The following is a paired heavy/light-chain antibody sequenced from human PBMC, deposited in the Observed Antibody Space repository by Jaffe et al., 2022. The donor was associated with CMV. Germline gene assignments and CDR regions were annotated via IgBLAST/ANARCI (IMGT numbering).Light chain of an antibody. CDR2: DVN. J-gene: IGLJ3*02. Sequence: QSALTQPASVSGSPGQSITISCTGTNSDIGTYDYVSWYQQFPGKAPKLMIYDVNTRPSGVSDRFSGSKSGNAASLTISGLRSEDEADYYCSSYSSSGVLKWVFGGGTKVTVL. CDR3: SSYSSSGVLKWV. V-gene: IGLV2-14*03. CDR1: NSDIGTYDY.
Heavy chain of an antibody. CDR2: INWDSRSI. CDR3: AKDMGTNWNYQHNCFDP. J-gene: IGHJ5*02. V-gene: IGHV3-9*01. D-gene: IGHD1-20*01. CDR1: GFKFNDYA. Sequence: EVQLVESGGGLVQPGGSVRLSCAASGFKFNDYAMHWVRQVPGKGLEWVSGINWDSRSIGYAASVRGRFTVSRDNAKNSLYLQMNRLRPEDTAFYYCAKDMGTNWNYQHNCFDPWGQGTLVIVSS.